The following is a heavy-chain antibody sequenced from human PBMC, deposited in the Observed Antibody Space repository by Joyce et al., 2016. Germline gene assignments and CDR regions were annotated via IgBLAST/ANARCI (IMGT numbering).Heavy chain of an antibody. Sequence: QVRLVQSGPEVTKPGASVRVSCRASGYSFISYYIHWVRQAPGQWPEWMGWINTNSGGTNVAQKFQGRVTLTRDMSINPAYMELRGLRSADRAVYYCARGERGYSYGRDAFDVWGQGTVVTVSS. D-gene: IGHD5-18*01. CDR1: GYSFISYY. J-gene: IGHJ3*01. V-gene: IGHV1-2*02. CDR3: ARGERGYSYGRDAFDV. CDR2: INTNSGGT.